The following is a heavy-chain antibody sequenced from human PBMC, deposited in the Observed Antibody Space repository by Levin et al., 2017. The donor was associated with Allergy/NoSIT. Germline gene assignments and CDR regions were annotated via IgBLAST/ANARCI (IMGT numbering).Heavy chain of an antibody. CDR1: GCTVRHNG. J-gene: IGHJ4*02. V-gene: IGHV3-30*18. CDR2: ISYDGSNK. D-gene: IGHD3-10*01. Sequence: GGSLRLXXXXXGCTVRHNGRARVSQDPGKGLDWVAVISYDGSNKYYADSVKGRFTISRDNSKNTLYLQMNSLRAEDTAVYYCAKDFSGSGMGYWGQGTLVTVSS. CDR3: AKDFSGSGMGY.